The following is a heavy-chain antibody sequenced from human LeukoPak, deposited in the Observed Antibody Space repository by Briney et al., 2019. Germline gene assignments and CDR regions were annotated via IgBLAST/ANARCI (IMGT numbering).Heavy chain of an antibody. Sequence: GSLRLSCAASGFTFSDYYMSWIRQAPGKGLEWIGYIYYSGSTNYNPSLKSRVTISVDTSKNQFSLKLSSVTAADTAVYYCAREVVPAAIDYWGQGTLVTVSS. D-gene: IGHD2-2*01. CDR1: GFTFSDYY. J-gene: IGHJ4*02. CDR2: IYYSGST. CDR3: AREVVPAAIDY. V-gene: IGHV4-59*01.